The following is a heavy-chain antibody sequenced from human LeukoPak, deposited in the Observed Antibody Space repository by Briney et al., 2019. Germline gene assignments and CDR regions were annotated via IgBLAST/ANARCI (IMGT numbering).Heavy chain of an antibody. V-gene: IGHV3-7*01. J-gene: IGHJ4*02. CDR1: GLTFSSYW. Sequence: PGGSLRLSCAASGLTFSSYWMTWVRQAPGKGPEWVANIKHNGDELNYVDSVEDRFTISRDNAKNSLYLHMTSLRAEDTAVYYCARELRTFDSWGQGTLVTVSS. D-gene: IGHD3-16*01. CDR2: IKHNGDEL. CDR3: ARELRTFDS.